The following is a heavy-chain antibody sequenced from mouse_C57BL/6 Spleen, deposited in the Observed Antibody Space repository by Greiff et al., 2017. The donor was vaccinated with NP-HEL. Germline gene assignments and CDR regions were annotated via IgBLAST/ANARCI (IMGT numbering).Heavy chain of an antibody. CDR2: ISGGGGNT. CDR1: GFTFSSYT. Sequence: EVEVVESGGGLVKPGGSLKLSCAASGFTFSSYTMSWVRQTPEKRLEWVATISGGGGNTYYPDSVKGRFTISRDNAKNTLYLQMSSLRSEDTALYYCARARGNYFDYWGQGTTLTVSS. J-gene: IGHJ2*01. V-gene: IGHV5-9*01. CDR3: ARARGNYFDY.